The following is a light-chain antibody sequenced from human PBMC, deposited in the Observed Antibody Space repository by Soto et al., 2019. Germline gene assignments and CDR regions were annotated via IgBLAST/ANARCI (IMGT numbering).Light chain of an antibody. CDR2: LNSDGSH. J-gene: IGLJ2*01. CDR1: SGHSNYV. V-gene: IGLV4-69*01. CDR3: QNWDTGIRV. Sequence: QPVLTQSPSASASLGASVKLTCTLSSGHSNYVIAWHQQQPEKGPRYLMKLNSDGSHSKGDGIPDRFSGSSSGAERYLTISSLQSEDEADYYCQNWDTGIRVFGGGTKLTVL.